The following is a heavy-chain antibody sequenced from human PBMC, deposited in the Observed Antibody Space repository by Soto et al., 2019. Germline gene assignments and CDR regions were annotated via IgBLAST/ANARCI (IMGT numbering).Heavy chain of an antibody. J-gene: IGHJ4*02. CDR1: GYTFTSYG. Sequence: EASVKVSCKASGYTFTSYGISWVRQAPGQGLEWMGWISAYNGNTNYAQKLQGRVTMTTDTSTSTAYMELRSLRSDDTAVYYCARDPSRGQWLGPDYWGQGTLVTVSS. CDR3: ARDPSRGQWLGPDY. CDR2: ISAYNGNT. V-gene: IGHV1-18*01. D-gene: IGHD6-19*01.